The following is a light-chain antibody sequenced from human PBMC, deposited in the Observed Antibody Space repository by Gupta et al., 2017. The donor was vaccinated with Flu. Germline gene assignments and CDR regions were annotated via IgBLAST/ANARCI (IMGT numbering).Light chain of an antibody. CDR3: QQYGSSPRLT. J-gene: IGKJ4*01. CDR2: GAS. Sequence: IVLTQSPGTLSLSPGERATLSCRASQSVSSSYLAWYQQKPGQAPRLLIYGASSRATGIPDRFSGSGSGTDFTLTIRRLEPEDFAVYYCQQYGSSPRLTFGGGTKVEIK. CDR1: QSVSSSY. V-gene: IGKV3-20*01.